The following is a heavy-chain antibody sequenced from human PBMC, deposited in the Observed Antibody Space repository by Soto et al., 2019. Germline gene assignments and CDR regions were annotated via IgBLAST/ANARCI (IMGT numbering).Heavy chain of an antibody. Sequence: SETLSLTCTVSGASIDSSAYYWAWVRQPPGKGLEWIGSIFYSGTAYYSPSLAGRVTMSVDTSKNQFSLNLNSVTAADTAVYFCGRPGGDFVLPSDYWAPGTPVPVSS. CDR1: GASIDSSAYY. CDR3: GRPGGDFVLPSDY. J-gene: IGHJ4*02. D-gene: IGHD2-21*02. V-gene: IGHV4-39*01. CDR2: IFYSGTA.